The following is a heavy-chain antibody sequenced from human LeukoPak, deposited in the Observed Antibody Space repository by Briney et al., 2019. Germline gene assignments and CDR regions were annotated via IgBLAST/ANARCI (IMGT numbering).Heavy chain of an antibody. CDR1: GGTFSSYA. J-gene: IGHJ4*02. Sequence: ASVKVSCKASGGTFSSYAISWVRQAPGQGLDWMGGIIPIFGTANYAQKFQGRVTITPDESTSTAYMELSSLRSEDTAVYYCARDSRTGTTRFNFDYWGQGTLVTVSS. V-gene: IGHV1-69*13. CDR2: IIPIFGTA. CDR3: ARDSRTGTTRFNFDY. D-gene: IGHD1-7*01.